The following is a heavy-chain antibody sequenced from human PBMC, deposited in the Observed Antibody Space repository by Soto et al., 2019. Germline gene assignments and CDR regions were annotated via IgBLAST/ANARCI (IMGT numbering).Heavy chain of an antibody. D-gene: IGHD3-10*01. CDR2: ISTYNGNT. V-gene: IGHV1-18*01. CDR1: GYTFTGYG. CDR3: ARVTMVRGVITPYYFDY. Sequence: ASVKVSCKASGYTFTGYGISWVRQAPGQGLEWMGWISTYNGNTNYAQKLQGRVTMTTDTSTSTAYMELRSLRSDDTAVYYCARVTMVRGVITPYYFDYWGQGTLVTVSS. J-gene: IGHJ4*02.